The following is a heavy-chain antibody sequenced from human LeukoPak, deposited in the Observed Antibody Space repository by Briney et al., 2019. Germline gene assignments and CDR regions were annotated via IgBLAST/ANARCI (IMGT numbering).Heavy chain of an antibody. Sequence: GGSLRLSCAASGFTFSSYWMSWVRQAPGKGLEWVANIKQDGSEKYYVDSVKGRFTISRDNAKNSLYLQMNSLRAEDTAVYYCARDVHYYDSSGYYYFDYWGQGTLVTVSS. CDR2: IKQDGSEK. D-gene: IGHD3-22*01. CDR3: ARDVHYYDSSGYYYFDY. J-gene: IGHJ4*02. CDR1: GFTFSSYW. V-gene: IGHV3-7*01.